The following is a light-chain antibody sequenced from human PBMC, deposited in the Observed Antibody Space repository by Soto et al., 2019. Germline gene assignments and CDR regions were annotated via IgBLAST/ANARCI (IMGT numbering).Light chain of an antibody. CDR1: HDISTY. CDR2: EAS. Sequence: DIQLTQSPSLLSASVGDRLTITCRASHDISTYLAWYQQKQGKXPKXXIYEASTLQSGVPSRFSGSGSGTEFTLTISGLLPEDFATYHCQQLNTLPFTFGQGTRLEIK. CDR3: QQLNTLPFT. V-gene: IGKV1-9*01. J-gene: IGKJ5*01.